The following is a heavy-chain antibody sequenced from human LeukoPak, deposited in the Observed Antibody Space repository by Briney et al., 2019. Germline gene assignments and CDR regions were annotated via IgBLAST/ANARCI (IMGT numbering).Heavy chain of an antibody. CDR3: ARDRGGYDIRYRFDP. D-gene: IGHD5-12*01. V-gene: IGHV3-33*01. J-gene: IGHJ5*02. Sequence: GGSLRLSCAASGFTFSSYGMHWVRQAPGKGLEWVAVIWYDGSNKYYADSVKGRFTISRDNSKNTLYLQMNSLRAEDTAVYYCARDRGGYDIRYRFDPWGQGTLVTVSS. CDR1: GFTFSSYG. CDR2: IWYDGSNK.